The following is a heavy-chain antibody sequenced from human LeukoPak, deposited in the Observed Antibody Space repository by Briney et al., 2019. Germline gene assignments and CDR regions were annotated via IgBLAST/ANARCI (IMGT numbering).Heavy chain of an antibody. CDR2: IYSGGST. V-gene: IGHV3-66*01. Sequence: GGSLRLSCAASGFTFSNYAMSWVRQAPGKGLEWVSVIYSGGSTYYADSVKGRFTISRDNSKNALYLQMNSLRAEDTAVYYCARDVRIAARPGYYYGMDVWGQGTTVTVSS. CDR3: ARDVRIAARPGYYYGMDV. CDR1: GFTFSNYA. J-gene: IGHJ6*02. D-gene: IGHD6-6*01.